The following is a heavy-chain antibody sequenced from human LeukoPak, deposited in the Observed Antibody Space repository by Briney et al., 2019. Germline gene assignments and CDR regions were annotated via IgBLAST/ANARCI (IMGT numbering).Heavy chain of an antibody. J-gene: IGHJ4*02. CDR1: GYSISSGYY. CDR2: IYHSGST. Sequence: PSETLSLTCAVSGYSISSGYYWGCIRQSPGKELEWIGSIYHSGSTYYNPSLKSRVTISVDTSKNQFSLKLNSVTAADTAVYYCARVYSSGYYYYFDYWGQGTLVTVSS. CDR3: ARVYSSGYYYYFDY. D-gene: IGHD3-22*01. V-gene: IGHV4-38-2*01.